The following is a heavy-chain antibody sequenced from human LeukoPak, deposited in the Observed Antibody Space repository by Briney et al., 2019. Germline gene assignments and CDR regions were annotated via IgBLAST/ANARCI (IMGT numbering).Heavy chain of an antibody. D-gene: IGHD4-11*01. Sequence: PGGSLRLSCAASGFTFSSYAMSGVRQAPGKGLEWVSPISGSGGSTYYADSVKGRFTISRDNSKNTLYLQMNSLRAEDTAVYYCAKMLFLTETRNIEGDYWGQGTLVTVSS. CDR1: GFTFSSYA. J-gene: IGHJ4*02. V-gene: IGHV3-23*01. CDR3: AKMLFLTETRNIEGDY. CDR2: ISGSGGST.